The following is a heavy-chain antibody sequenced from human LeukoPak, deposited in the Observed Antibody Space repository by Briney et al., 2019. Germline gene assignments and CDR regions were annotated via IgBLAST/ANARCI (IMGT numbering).Heavy chain of an antibody. CDR1: GFTFTSYA. J-gene: IGHJ4*02. CDR2: ISGSGGST. Sequence: GGSLRLSCAASGFTFTSYAMSWVRQAPGKGLEWVSAISGSGGSTYYADSVKGRFTISRDNSKNTLYLQMNSLRAEDTAVYYCAKDQTVRGVIIDYFDYWDQGTLVTVSS. D-gene: IGHD3-10*01. CDR3: AKDQTVRGVIIDYFDY. V-gene: IGHV3-23*01.